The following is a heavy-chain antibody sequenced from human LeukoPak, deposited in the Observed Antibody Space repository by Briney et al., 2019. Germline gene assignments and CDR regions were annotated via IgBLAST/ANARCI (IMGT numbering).Heavy chain of an antibody. CDR3: ASPRTSYRYTFDY. CDR2: ISTSGST. CDR1: VASISNYY. D-gene: IGHD5-18*01. J-gene: IGHJ4*02. V-gene: IGHV4-4*09. Sequence: SETLSLTCAVSVASISNYYWSWIRQAPGKGLEWIGYISTSGSTNYNPPLKSRVSISLDTSNNRFSLNLNFVTAADTAVYFCASPRTSYRYTFDYWGPGALVTVSS.